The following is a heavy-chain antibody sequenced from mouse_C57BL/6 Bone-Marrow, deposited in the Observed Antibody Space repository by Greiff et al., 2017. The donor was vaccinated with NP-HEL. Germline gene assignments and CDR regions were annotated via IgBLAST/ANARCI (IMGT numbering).Heavy chain of an antibody. Sequence: QVQLQQPGAELVKPGASVKLSCKASGYTFTSYWMHWVKQRPGRGLEWIGRIDPNSGGTKYNEKFKSKATLTVDKPSSTAYMQLSSLTSEDSAVYYCARERVLVYVGWYFDVWGTGTTVTVSS. J-gene: IGHJ1*03. D-gene: IGHD1-1*01. CDR2: IDPNSGGT. CDR3: ARERVLVYVGWYFDV. CDR1: GYTFTSYW. V-gene: IGHV1-72*01.